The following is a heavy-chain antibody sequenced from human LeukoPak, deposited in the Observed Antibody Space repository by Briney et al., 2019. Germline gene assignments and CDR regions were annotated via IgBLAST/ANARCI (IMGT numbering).Heavy chain of an antibody. CDR2: IYYSGST. CDR3: ARDVGYCSGGSCYSGYYGMDV. D-gene: IGHD2-15*01. V-gene: IGHV4-31*03. J-gene: IGHJ6*02. Sequence: PSQTLSLTCTVSGGPISSGGYYWRWIRQHPGKGLEWIGYIYYSGSTYYNPSLKSRVTISVDTSKNQFSLKLSSVTAADTAVYYCARDVGYCSGGSCYSGYYGMDVWGQGTTVTVSS. CDR1: GGPISSGGYY.